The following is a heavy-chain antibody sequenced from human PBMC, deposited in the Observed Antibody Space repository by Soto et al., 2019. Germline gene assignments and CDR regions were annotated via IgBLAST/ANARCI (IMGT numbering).Heavy chain of an antibody. J-gene: IGHJ4*02. V-gene: IGHV4-59*08. CDR2: VYYSGST. CDR3: APVGIGTKTVDY. D-gene: IGHD1-26*01. Sequence: PSETLSLTCTVSGGSISGYYWSWIRQPPGKGLEWIGYVYYSGSTNYNPSLKSRGTMSVDTSNNHFSLRLTSVAAADTAVYYCAPVGIGTKTVDYWGQGTLVTVSS. CDR1: GGSISGYY.